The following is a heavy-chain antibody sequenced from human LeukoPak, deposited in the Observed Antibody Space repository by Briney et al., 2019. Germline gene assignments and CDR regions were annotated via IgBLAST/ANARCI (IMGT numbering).Heavy chain of an antibody. Sequence: EASVKVSCKASGYTFTGYYMHWVRQAPGQGLEWMGWINPNSGGTNYAQKFQGRVTMTRDTSISTAYMELSRLRSDDTAVYYCARAGTDGELPHGYWGQGTLVTVSS. D-gene: IGHD1-26*01. J-gene: IGHJ4*02. CDR2: INPNSGGT. CDR1: GYTFTGYY. CDR3: ARAGTDGELPHGY. V-gene: IGHV1-2*02.